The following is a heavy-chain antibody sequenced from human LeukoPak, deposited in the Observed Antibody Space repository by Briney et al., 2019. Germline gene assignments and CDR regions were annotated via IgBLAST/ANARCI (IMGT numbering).Heavy chain of an antibody. Sequence: PGGSPRLSCAASGLTFSSYWMSWVRQAPGKGLEWVANIKQDGSEKYYVDSVKGRFTISRDNAKNSLYLQMNSLRAEDTAVYYCAREEVLWFGELFYDYWGQGTLVTVSS. CDR1: GLTFSSYW. J-gene: IGHJ4*02. D-gene: IGHD3-10*01. CDR2: IKQDGSEK. V-gene: IGHV3-7*03. CDR3: AREEVLWFGELFYDY.